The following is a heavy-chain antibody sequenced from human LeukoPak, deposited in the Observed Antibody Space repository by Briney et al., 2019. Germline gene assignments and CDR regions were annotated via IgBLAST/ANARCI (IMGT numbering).Heavy chain of an antibody. CDR3: ARGVGDNGILGY. CDR2: IKQDGSKK. CDR1: GFTFSSYW. Sequence: PGGSLRLPCAASGFTFSSYWMSWLRQAPGKGLEWVANIKQDGSKKDYVDSVKGRFTIFRDNAEDSLYLQMNSLRAEDTAVYYCARGVGDNGILGYWGRGTLVAVSS. J-gene: IGHJ4*02. D-gene: IGHD2-15*01. V-gene: IGHV3-7*01.